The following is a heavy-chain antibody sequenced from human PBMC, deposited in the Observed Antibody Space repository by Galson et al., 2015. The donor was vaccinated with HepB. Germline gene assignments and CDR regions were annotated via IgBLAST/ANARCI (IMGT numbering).Heavy chain of an antibody. CDR2: IWYDGSNK. CDR1: GFTFSSYG. Sequence: SLRLSCAASGFTFSSYGMHWVRQAPGKGLEWVAVIWYDGSNKYYADSVKGRFTISRDNSKNTLYLQMNSLRAEDTAVYYCARDRPFLRWYLDYWGQGTLVTVSS. V-gene: IGHV3-33*01. J-gene: IGHJ4*02. D-gene: IGHD4-23*01. CDR3: ARDRPFLRWYLDY.